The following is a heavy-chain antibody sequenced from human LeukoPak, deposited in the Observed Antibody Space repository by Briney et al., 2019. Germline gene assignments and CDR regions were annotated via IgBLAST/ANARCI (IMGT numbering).Heavy chain of an antibody. CDR1: GFTFSSYW. CDR3: ARGTLYYYYGMDV. CDR2: INSDGSST. Sequence: PGGSLRLSCAASGFTFSSYWMHWVRQAPGKGLVWVSRINSDGSSTSYADSVKGRFTISRDNAKNTLYLQMNSLRAEDTAVYYCARGTLYYYYGMDVWGQGTTVTVSS. V-gene: IGHV3-74*01. J-gene: IGHJ6*02.